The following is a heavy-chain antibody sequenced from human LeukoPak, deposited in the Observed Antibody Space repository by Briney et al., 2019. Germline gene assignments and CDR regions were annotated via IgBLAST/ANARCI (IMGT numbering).Heavy chain of an antibody. D-gene: IGHD3-22*01. V-gene: IGHV3-74*01. J-gene: IGHJ4*02. CDR3: ARGGDSSGYYYSPDY. CDR1: GFNVSSNY. CDR2: INSDGTGT. Sequence: GGSLRLSCAASGFNVSSNYMSWVRQAPGKGLVWVSRINSDGTGTSYADSVKGRFTISRDNAKNTLYLQMNSLRAEDTAVYYCARGGDSSGYYYSPDYWGQGTLVTVSS.